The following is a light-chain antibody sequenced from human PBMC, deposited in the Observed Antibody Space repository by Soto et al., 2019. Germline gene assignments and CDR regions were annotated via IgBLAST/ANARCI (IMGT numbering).Light chain of an antibody. J-gene: IGLJ1*01. CDR2: DVT. CDR1: SSDVGAFNY. Sequence: QSVLTQPASVSGSPGQSISISCIGTSSDVGAFNYVSWYQHHPGKAPQLIIYDVTSRPSGVSNRFSASKSGNTASLTISGLQAEDEADYYCQSYDSSLSGYVVGTGTKVTVL. V-gene: IGLV2-14*03. CDR3: QSYDSSLSGYV.